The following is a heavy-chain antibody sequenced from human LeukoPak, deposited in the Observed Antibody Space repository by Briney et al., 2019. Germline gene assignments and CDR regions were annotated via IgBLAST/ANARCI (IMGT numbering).Heavy chain of an antibody. J-gene: IGHJ6*03. Sequence: SETLSLTCTVSGGSISSSSYYWGWIRQPAGKGLEWIGRIYTSGSTNYNPSLKSRVTISVDTSKNQFSLKLSSVTAADTAVYYCARDRRAGGSSWYSEYYYYYMDVWGKGTTVTISS. CDR2: IYTSGST. CDR1: GGSISSSSYY. CDR3: ARDRRAGGSSWYSEYYYYYMDV. D-gene: IGHD6-13*01. V-gene: IGHV4-61*02.